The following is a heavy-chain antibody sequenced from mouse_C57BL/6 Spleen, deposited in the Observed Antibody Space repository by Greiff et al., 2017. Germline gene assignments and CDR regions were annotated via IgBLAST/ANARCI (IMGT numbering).Heavy chain of an antibody. Sequence: QVQLQQSGPELARPGASVKLSCKASGYSFTSYGISWVKPSTGQGLEWIGEIYPRSGNTSYNEKFKGKATLTADKSSSTAYMELRSLTSEDSAVYYCARRESLYRPFDYWGQGTTLTVSS. CDR3: ARRESLYRPFDY. D-gene: IGHD1-1*01. CDR1: GYSFTSYG. J-gene: IGHJ2*01. CDR2: IYPRSGNT. V-gene: IGHV1-81*01.